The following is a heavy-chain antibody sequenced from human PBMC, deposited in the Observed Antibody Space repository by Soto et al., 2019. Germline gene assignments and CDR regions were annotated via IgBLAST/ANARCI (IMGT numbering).Heavy chain of an antibody. CDR1: GGSFSAYY. Sequence: QVQLQQWGAGLLKPSETLSLTCAVYGGSFSAYYWSWIRQPPGKGLEWIGEINHSGSTNYNPSLKSRVTISVDGSKNQFSLKLRSVTAADTAAYYWARGVGYAGVDYWGQGTLVTVSS. CDR2: INHSGST. D-gene: IGHD5-12*01. CDR3: ARGVGYAGVDY. J-gene: IGHJ4*02. V-gene: IGHV4-34*01.